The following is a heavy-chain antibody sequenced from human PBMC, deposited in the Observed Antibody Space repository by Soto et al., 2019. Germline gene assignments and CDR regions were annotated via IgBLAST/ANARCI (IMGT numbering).Heavy chain of an antibody. CDR1: GSIFRGYG. Sequence: QVLLVESGGGVVQPGRSLRLSCAASGSIFRGYGMHWVRQAPGKGLEWVAVIRFDGSNINYADFVMGRFTISRDNSQTTLYLEMNSLRVEDTAVYYCARDGVGATAFWGYLDYWGQGTLVTVSS. J-gene: IGHJ4*02. V-gene: IGHV3-33*01. CDR2: IRFDGSNI. D-gene: IGHD2-15*01. CDR3: ARDGVGATAFWGYLDY.